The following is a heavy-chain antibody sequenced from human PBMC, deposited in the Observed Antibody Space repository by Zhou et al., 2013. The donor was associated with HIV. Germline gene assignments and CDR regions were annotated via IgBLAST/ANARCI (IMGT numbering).Heavy chain of an antibody. CDR3: ASQRGSGSIRGSWFDP. D-gene: IGHD3-22*01. V-gene: IGHV1-69*04. CDR2: IIPILGIA. Sequence: QVQLVQSGAEVKKPGSSVKVSCKASGGTFSSYAISWVRQAPGQGLEWMGRIIPILGIANYAQKFQGRVTITADKSTSTAYMELSSLRSEDTAVYYCASQRGSGSIRGSWFDPGAREPWSPSPQ. J-gene: IGHJ5*02. CDR1: GGTFSSYA.